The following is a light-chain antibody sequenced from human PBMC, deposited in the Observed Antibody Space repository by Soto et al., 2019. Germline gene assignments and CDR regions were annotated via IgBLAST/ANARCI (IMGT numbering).Light chain of an antibody. Sequence: DIQMTQSPATLSVSVGDRVTITCRASQTIGSWLAWYQQKPGKAPKLLIYQASSLESEVPSRFSGSGSGTEFSLIISSLQPDDFATYYCQQYNAYSWTFGQGTKVEIK. CDR1: QTIGSW. J-gene: IGKJ1*01. CDR2: QAS. CDR3: QQYNAYSWT. V-gene: IGKV1-5*03.